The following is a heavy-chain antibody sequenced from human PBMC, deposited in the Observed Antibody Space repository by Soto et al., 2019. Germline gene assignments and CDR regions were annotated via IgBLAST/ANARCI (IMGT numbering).Heavy chain of an antibody. J-gene: IGHJ6*02. Sequence: GESLKISCKGSGYSFASYWIGWVLQMPGKDLEWMGIIYPGDSDTRYSPSFQGQVTISADKSLRTAYLQWTSLKASDTALYYCARTRSFTLGFYYDGMDVWGQGTTVTVSS. D-gene: IGHD6-6*01. CDR3: ARTRSFTLGFYYDGMDV. CDR1: GYSFASYW. CDR2: IYPGDSDT. V-gene: IGHV5-51*01.